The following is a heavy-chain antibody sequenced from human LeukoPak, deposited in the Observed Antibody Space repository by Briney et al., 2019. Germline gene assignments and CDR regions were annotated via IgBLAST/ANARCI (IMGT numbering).Heavy chain of an antibody. D-gene: IGHD3-22*01. CDR1: GDSISSGDYY. Sequence: PSETLSLTCTVSGDSISSGDYYWSWIRQPAGKGLEWIGRISSSGSTNYNPSLKSRVTISVDTSKNQFSLKLSSVTAADTAVYYCARQDANYYDSSLDIWGQGTMVTVSS. CDR2: ISSSGST. CDR3: ARQDANYYDSSLDI. J-gene: IGHJ3*02. V-gene: IGHV4-61*02.